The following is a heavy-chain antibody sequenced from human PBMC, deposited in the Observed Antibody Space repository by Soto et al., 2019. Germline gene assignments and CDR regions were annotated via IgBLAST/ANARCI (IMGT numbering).Heavy chain of an antibody. D-gene: IGHD2-21*01. Sequence: VGSLRLSCVSSVFSFNTHGMSCVRQSPGKWLEWVSSISGRGGTTYYADSVKGRLTISRDNSKNTLYLEMNSLRAEDTAVYYCAKKGGRAGGYSEHYFDFWGQGTLVTVSS. V-gene: IGHV3-23*01. CDR2: ISGRGGTT. J-gene: IGHJ4*02. CDR3: AKKGGRAGGYSEHYFDF. CDR1: VFSFNTHG.